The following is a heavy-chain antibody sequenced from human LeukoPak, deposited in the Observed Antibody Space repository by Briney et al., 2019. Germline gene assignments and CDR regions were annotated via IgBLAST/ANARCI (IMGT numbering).Heavy chain of an antibody. Sequence: SETLSLTCTVSGYSISSGYYWGWIRQPPGKGLEWIGSIYHSGSTYYNPSLKSRVTISVDTSKNQFSLKLSSVTAADTAVYYCARESQNYYGHLYYYYGMDAWGQGTLVTVSS. CDR2: IYHSGST. J-gene: IGHJ6*02. CDR3: ARESQNYYGHLYYYYGMDA. V-gene: IGHV4-38-2*02. CDR1: GYSISSGYY. D-gene: IGHD3-10*01.